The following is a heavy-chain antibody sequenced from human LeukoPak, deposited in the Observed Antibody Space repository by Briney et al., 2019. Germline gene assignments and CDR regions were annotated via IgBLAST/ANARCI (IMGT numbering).Heavy chain of an antibody. CDR3: AKTMGMIDLDY. Sequence: PGGSLRLSCAASGFTFSGFAMTWVRQAPGQGLEWVSLISGSGTDTYYADSVKGRFTISRDNSKNTLYLQMNSLRVEDTAVYYCAKTMGMIDLDYWGQGTLVTVSS. J-gene: IGHJ4*02. CDR2: ISGSGTDT. V-gene: IGHV3-23*01. CDR1: GFTFSGFA. D-gene: IGHD7-27*01.